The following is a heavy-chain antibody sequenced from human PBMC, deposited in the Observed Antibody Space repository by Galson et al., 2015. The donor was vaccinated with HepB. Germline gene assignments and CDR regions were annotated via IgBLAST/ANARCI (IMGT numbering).Heavy chain of an antibody. CDR3: ACYQRGVWFGELSVAFDI. CDR1: GGTFSSYA. V-gene: IGHV1-69*13. CDR2: IIPIFGTA. Sequence: SVKVSCKASGGTFSSYAISWVRQAPGQGLEWMGGIIPIFGTANYAQKFQGRVTITADESTSTAYMELSSLRSEDTAVYYCACYQRGVWFGELSVAFDIWGQGTMVTVSS. D-gene: IGHD3-10*01. J-gene: IGHJ3*02.